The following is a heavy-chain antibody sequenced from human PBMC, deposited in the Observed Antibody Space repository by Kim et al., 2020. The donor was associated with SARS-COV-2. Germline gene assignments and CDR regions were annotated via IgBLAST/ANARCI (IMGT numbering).Heavy chain of an antibody. CDR3: ARDTPILGYDSSGYPDY. Sequence: ASVKVSCKASGYTFTSYGISWVRQAPGQGLEWMGWISAYNGNTNYAQKLQGRVTMTTDTSTSTAYMELRSLRSDDTAVYYCARDTPILGYDSSGYPDYWGQGTLVTVSS. V-gene: IGHV1-18*04. J-gene: IGHJ4*02. CDR1: GYTFTSYG. D-gene: IGHD3-22*01. CDR2: ISAYNGNT.